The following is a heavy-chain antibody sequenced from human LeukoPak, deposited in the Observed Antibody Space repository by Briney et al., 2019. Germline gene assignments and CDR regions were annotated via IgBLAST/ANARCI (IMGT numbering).Heavy chain of an antibody. Sequence: GGSLRLSCGASGFNFNSYSMNWVRRAPGKGLEWVASILGSGSEMFYADSVKGRFTISRDNAENSLYLHMNSPRVEDTAVYYCAKVQSDIVGAVFFSFDVWGQGTMVSVSS. D-gene: IGHD1-26*01. CDR2: ILGSGSEM. V-gene: IGHV3-21*06. J-gene: IGHJ3*01. CDR1: GFNFNSYS. CDR3: AKVQSDIVGAVFFSFDV.